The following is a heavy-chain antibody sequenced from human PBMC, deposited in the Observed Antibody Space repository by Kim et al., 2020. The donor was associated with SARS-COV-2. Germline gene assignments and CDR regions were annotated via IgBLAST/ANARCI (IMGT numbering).Heavy chain of an antibody. J-gene: IGHJ6*03. CDR1: CWSFIVYY. V-gene: IGHV4-34*01. D-gene: IGHD6-19*01. CDR2: INHSGST. Sequence: SEPLSLTFSFSCWSFIVYYWSWIRQPPGKGLEWIGEINHSGSTNYNPSLKSRVTISVDTSKNQFSLKLSSVTAADTAVYYCARGTRQWLVRGPYYYYMDVWGKGTTVTVSS. CDR3: ARGTRQWLVRGPYYYYMDV.